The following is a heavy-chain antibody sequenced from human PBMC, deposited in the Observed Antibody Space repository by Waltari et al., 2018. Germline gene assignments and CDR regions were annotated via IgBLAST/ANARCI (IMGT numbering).Heavy chain of an antibody. CDR2: IYTSGST. D-gene: IGHD3-22*01. CDR3: ARETYYYDSSGYYVDY. J-gene: IGHJ4*02. CDR1: GGSISSGSYY. V-gene: IGHV4-61*02. Sequence: QVQLQESGPGLVKPSQTLSLTCTVSGGSISSGSYYWSWIRQPAGKGLEWIGRIYTSGSTNYNPSLKSRVTISVDTSKNQFSLKLSSGTAADTAVYYCARETYYYDSSGYYVDYWGQGTLVTVSS.